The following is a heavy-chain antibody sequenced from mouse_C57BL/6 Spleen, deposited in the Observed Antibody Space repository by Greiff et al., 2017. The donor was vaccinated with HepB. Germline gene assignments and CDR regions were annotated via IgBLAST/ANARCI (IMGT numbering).Heavy chain of an antibody. J-gene: IGHJ3*01. CDR2: ISSGSSTI. CDR1: GFTFSDYG. D-gene: IGHD3-3*01. Sequence: EVKLVESGGGLVKPGGSLKLSCAASGFTFSDYGMHWVRQASEKGLEWVAYISSGSSTIYYADTVKGRFTISRDNAKNTLLLQMTSLRSEDTAMYYCARPGRAWFAYWGQGTLVTVSA. CDR3: ARPGRAWFAY. V-gene: IGHV5-17*01.